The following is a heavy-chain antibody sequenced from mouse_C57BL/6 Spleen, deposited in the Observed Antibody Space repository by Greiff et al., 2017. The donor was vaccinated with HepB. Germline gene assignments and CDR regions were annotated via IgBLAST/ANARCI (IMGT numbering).Heavy chain of an antibody. V-gene: IGHV1-81*01. CDR1: GYTFTSYG. CDR2: IYPRSGNT. Sequence: VKLMESGAELARPGASVKLSCKASGYTFTSYGISWVKQRTGQGLEWIGEIYPRSGNTYYNEKFKGKATLTADKSSSTAYMELRSLTSEDSAVYFCATNPPSYWGQGTLVTVSA. J-gene: IGHJ3*01. CDR3: ATNPPSY. D-gene: IGHD4-1*01.